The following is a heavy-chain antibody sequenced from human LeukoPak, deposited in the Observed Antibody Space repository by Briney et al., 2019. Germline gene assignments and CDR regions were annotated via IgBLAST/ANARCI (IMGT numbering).Heavy chain of an antibody. J-gene: IGHJ6*02. D-gene: IGHD6-13*01. CDR1: GFTFSSHG. CDR2: IYYEGGNK. V-gene: IGHV3-30*18. Sequence: PGGALRLSCAASGFTFSSHGMHWVRQAPGKGLWRVWVIYYEGGNKYYADSVKGRFTISRDNSKNTLYLQMNSLRAEDTAVYYCAKMVRMAGSWYDPYYYYGMDVWGQGTTVTVSS. CDR3: AKMVRMAGSWYDPYYYYGMDV.